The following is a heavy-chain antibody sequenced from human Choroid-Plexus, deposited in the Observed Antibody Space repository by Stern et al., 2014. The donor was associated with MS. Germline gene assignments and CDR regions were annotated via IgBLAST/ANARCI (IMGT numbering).Heavy chain of an antibody. CDR1: GYIFTGYY. CDR2: INPNTGGT. V-gene: IGHV1-2*02. D-gene: IGHD3-3*01. CDR3: ARDQRGITIFGVVTDYYYLGMDV. Sequence: QVQLVQSGAEVKKPGASVKVSCKTSGYIFTGYYIHWVRQAPGQGLEWMAWINPNTGGTKDVQKFQGRVTMSKDASISTAYVELSSLTSDDTAVYYCARDQRGITIFGVVTDYYYLGMDVWGQGTTVTVSS. J-gene: IGHJ6*02.